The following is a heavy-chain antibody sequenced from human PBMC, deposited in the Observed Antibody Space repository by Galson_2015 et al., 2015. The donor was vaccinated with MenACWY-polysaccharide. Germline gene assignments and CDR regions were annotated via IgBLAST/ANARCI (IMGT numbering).Heavy chain of an antibody. J-gene: IGHJ5*02. CDR3: ARVPGLVFLEWSNWSDP. CDR2: INGDGSTT. Sequence: SLRLSCAASGFTFSSYWMHWVRHAPGKGLVWVSRINGDGSTTNYADSVKGRFTISRDNAKNTLYLQMNSLRAEDTAVYYCARVPGLVFLEWSNWSDPWGQGTLVTVSS. D-gene: IGHD3-3*01. V-gene: IGHV3-74*01. CDR1: GFTFSSYW.